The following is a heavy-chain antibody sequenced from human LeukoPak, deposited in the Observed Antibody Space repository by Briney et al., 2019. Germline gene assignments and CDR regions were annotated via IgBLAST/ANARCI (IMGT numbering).Heavy chain of an antibody. J-gene: IGHJ6*02. V-gene: IGHV5-51*01. D-gene: IGHD3-22*01. Sequence: ASLKVSWKGSGYSFTSYLIRWVRQVPGKGLEWMGIIYPGDSDTRYSPSFQGQVTISADKSISTAYLQWSSLKASDTAMYYCARHLDYYDSSGSRLYGMDVWGQGTTVTVSS. CDR1: GYSFTSYL. CDR2: IYPGDSDT. CDR3: ARHLDYYDSSGSRLYGMDV.